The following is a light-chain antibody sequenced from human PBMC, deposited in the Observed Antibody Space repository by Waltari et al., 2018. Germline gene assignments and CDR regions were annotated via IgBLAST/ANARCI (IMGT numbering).Light chain of an antibody. CDR1: QSVTSIS. V-gene: IGKV3-20*01. J-gene: IGKJ4*01. Sequence: EIVLTQSPGTLSLSPGERATLSCRASQSVTSISFTWYQQKLGQAPRLLIYCTSARATGIPDRFSGSGYGTDFTLTISRLEPEDFAVYYCQQYDGEVVTFGGGTKVEI. CDR3: QQYDGEVVT. CDR2: CTS.